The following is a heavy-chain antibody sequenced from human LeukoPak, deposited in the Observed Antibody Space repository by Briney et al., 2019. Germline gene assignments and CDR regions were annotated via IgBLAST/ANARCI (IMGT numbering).Heavy chain of an antibody. CDR2: INPNSGGT. CDR3: AALIGGENDFDY. J-gene: IGHJ4*02. V-gene: IGHV1-2*02. CDR1: GYTFTGYY. Sequence: ASVKVPCTASGYTFTGYYMHWVRQAPGQGLEWMGWINPNSGGTNYAQKFQGRVTMTRDTSISTAYMELSRLRSDDTAVYYCAALIGGENDFDYWGQGTLVTVSS. D-gene: IGHD3-22*01.